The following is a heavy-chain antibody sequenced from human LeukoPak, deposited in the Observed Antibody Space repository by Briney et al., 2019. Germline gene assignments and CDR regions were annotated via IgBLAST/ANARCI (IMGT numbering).Heavy chain of an antibody. CDR1: GYTLTGYY. CDR2: INPNSGDT. D-gene: IGHD5-12*01. CDR3: AKNPYEYYFDY. Sequence: ASVKVSCKASGYTLTGYYMHWLRQAPGQGLEWMRWINPNSGDTNYAQKFQGRVTMTRDTSISTAYMELSRLTYDDTAVYYCAKNPYEYYFDYWGQGTLVTVSS. J-gene: IGHJ4*02. V-gene: IGHV1-2*02.